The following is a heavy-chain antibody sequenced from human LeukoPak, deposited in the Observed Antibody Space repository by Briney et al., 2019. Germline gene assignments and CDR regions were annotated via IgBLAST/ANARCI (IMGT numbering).Heavy chain of an antibody. CDR1: GGSISSYY. J-gene: IGHJ4*02. D-gene: IGHD6-13*01. Sequence: KPSQTLSLTCTVSGGSISSYYWSWIRQPPGKGLEWIGYIYYSGSTNYNPSLKSRVTISVDTSKNQFSLKLSSVTAADTAVYYCARDRGRSLLDYWGQGTLVTVSS. CDR2: IYYSGST. V-gene: IGHV4-59*01. CDR3: ARDRGRSLLDY.